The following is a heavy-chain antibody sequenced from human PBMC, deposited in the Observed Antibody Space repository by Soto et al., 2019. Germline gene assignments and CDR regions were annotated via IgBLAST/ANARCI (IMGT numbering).Heavy chain of an antibody. Sequence: EVPLVESGGGLIQPGGSLRLSCAASGFSVSAKYMIWVRQAPGKGLEWVSVIYLGGYTNHADPVKGRFTISRDSFKNTVSLQMSSLRAEDTAVYYCAASVTTSGGFDVWGRGTEVTVSS. CDR1: GFSVSAKY. V-gene: IGHV3-53*01. CDR2: IYLGGYT. J-gene: IGHJ3*01. D-gene: IGHD4-17*01. CDR3: AASVTTSGGFDV.